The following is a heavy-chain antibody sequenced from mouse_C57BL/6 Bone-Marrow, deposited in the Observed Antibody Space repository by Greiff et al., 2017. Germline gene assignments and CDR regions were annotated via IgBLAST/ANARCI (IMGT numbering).Heavy chain of an antibody. Sequence: QVQLQQSGAELAKPGASVKLSCKASGYTFTSYWMHWVKQRPGQGLEWIGYINPSSGYTKYNQKFKDKATLTADKYSSTAYMQLSSLTYEDSAVYYCARSPLGRPWYFDVWGTGTTVTVSS. D-gene: IGHD4-1*01. CDR3: ARSPLGRPWYFDV. CDR1: GYTFTSYW. J-gene: IGHJ1*03. CDR2: INPSSGYT. V-gene: IGHV1-7*01.